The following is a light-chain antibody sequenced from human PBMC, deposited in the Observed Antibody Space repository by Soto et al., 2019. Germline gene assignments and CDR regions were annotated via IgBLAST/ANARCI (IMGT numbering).Light chain of an antibody. J-gene: IGKJ4*01. CDR2: KAS. Sequence: DIQMTQSPSTLSASVGDRVTITCRASQSISSWLAWYQQKPGKAPKLLIYKASSLESGVPSRFSGSGSGTEFTQPNSSLQPDDFAIYYCQQYKSFSLTFGGGTKVEIK. CDR3: QQYKSFSLT. CDR1: QSISSW. V-gene: IGKV1-5*03.